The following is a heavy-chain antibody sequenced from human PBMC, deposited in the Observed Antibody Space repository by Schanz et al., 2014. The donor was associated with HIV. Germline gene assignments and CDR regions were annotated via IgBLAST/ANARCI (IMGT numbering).Heavy chain of an antibody. Sequence: DVQLVESGGGLVQPGGSLRLSCVASEFTFRSLWMSWVRQAPGKGLEWVANVREDESEKSYVDSVKGRFIISRDNARNSLSLQMNSLRGEDTAVYYCARFRRGPWNFDLWGRGTLVTVSS. CDR1: EFTFRSLW. J-gene: IGHJ2*01. CDR3: ARFRRGPWNFDL. D-gene: IGHD3-10*01. CDR2: VREDESEK. V-gene: IGHV3-7*01.